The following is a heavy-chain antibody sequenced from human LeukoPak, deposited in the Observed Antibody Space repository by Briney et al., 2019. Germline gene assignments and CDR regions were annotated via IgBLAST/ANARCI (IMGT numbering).Heavy chain of an antibody. D-gene: IGHD3-22*01. CDR1: GGSFSGYY. J-gene: IGHJ1*01. V-gene: IGHV4-34*01. CDR2: IYYSGST. Sequence: SETLSLTCAVYGGSFSGYYWSWIRQPPGKGLEWIGSIYYSGSTYYNPSLKSRVTISVDTSKNQFSLKLSSVTAADTAVYYCARDAYYYDSSGSTRYFQHWGQGTLVTVSS. CDR3: ARDAYYYDSSGSTRYFQH.